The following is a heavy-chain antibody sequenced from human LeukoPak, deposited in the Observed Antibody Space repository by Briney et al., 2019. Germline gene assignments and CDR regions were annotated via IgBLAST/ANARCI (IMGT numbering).Heavy chain of an antibody. CDR1: GGSISSSSYY. V-gene: IGHV4-39*01. CDR2: IYYSGST. CDR3: ARTGDYYDSSGPN. D-gene: IGHD3-22*01. Sequence: PSETLSLTCTVSGGSISSSSYYWGWIRQPPGKGLEWIGSIYYSGSTYYNPSLKSRVTISVDTSKHQFSLKLSSVTAADTAVYYCARTGDYYDSSGPNWGQGTLVTVSS. J-gene: IGHJ4*02.